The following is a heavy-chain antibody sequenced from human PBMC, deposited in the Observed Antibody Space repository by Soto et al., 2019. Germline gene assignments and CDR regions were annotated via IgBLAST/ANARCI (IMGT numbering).Heavy chain of an antibody. CDR2: IIPIFGTA. Sequence: QVQLVQSGAEVKEPGSSVKVSCKASGGTFSSYAISWVRQAPGQGLEWMGGIIPIFGTANYAQKFQGRVTITADESTSTAYMELSSLRSEDTAVYYCASPRDNAAGRYYFDYWGQGTLVTVSS. CDR3: ASPRDNAAGRYYFDY. J-gene: IGHJ4*02. V-gene: IGHV1-69*01. CDR1: GGTFSSYA. D-gene: IGHD6-13*01.